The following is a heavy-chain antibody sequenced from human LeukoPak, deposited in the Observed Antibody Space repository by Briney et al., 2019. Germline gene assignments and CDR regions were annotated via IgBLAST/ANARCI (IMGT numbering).Heavy chain of an antibody. Sequence: SVKVSCKASGGTFSSYAISWVRQAPGQGLEWMGGIIPIFGTANYAQKFQGRVTITADESTSTAYMELSSLRSEDTAVYYCATQGLLRGTSDYWGQGTLVTVSS. CDR3: ATQGLLRGTSDY. CDR2: IIPIFGTA. D-gene: IGHD3-22*01. V-gene: IGHV1-69*13. CDR1: GGTFSSYA. J-gene: IGHJ4*02.